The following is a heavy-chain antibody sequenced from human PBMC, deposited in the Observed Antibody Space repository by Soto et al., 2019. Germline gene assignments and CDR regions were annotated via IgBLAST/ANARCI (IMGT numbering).Heavy chain of an antibody. V-gene: IGHV3-30-3*01. D-gene: IGHD5-12*01. CDR1: GFTFSGYA. CDR3: ATRLGYGGYDSPGGSAGWFAP. Sequence: GGSLRLSCAASGFTFSGYAMHWVRQAPGKGLEWVAVISYDGSIKYYADSVKGRFTISRDNSKNTLYLQMNSLRAEDTAVYYCATRLGYGGYDSPGGSAGWFAPGGKEPLVTVPS. CDR2: ISYDGSIK. J-gene: IGHJ5*02.